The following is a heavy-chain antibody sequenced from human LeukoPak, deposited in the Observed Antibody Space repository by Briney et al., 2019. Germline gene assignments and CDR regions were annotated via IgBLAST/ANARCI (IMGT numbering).Heavy chain of an antibody. CDR2: ISSSGSTI. V-gene: IGHV3-48*03. J-gene: IGHJ4*02. D-gene: IGHD1-26*01. Sequence: GGSLRLSCAASEFTFSGYEMNWVRQAPGKGLEWVSHISSSGSTIYYADSVKGRFTISRDNAKNSLYLQMNSLRAEDTAVYYCASLRRIVGTTSDYWGQGTLVTVSS. CDR3: ASLRRIVGTTSDY. CDR1: EFTFSGYE.